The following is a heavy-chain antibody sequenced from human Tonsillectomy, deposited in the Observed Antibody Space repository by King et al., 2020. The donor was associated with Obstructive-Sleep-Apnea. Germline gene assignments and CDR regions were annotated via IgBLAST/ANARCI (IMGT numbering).Heavy chain of an antibody. CDR1: GVSISPYY. Sequence: LQESGPGLVKPSETLSLTCTVSGVSISPYYWGWIRQPPGKGLEWIGYIYYSGYTKYNPSLRSRVTISLDTSKNQFSLKLSSVTAADTAVYYCARLDNWTYRDCNLFDPWGQGTLVTVSS. V-gene: IGHV4-59*08. CDR3: ARLDNWTYRDCNLFDP. D-gene: IGHD1-20*01. CDR2: IYYSGYT. J-gene: IGHJ5*02.